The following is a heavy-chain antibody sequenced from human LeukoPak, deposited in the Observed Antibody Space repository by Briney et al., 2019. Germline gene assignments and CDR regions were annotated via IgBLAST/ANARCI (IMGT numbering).Heavy chain of an antibody. J-gene: IGHJ4*02. Sequence: GGSLRLSCAASGFTFSSYGMHWVRQAPGKGLEWVAVISYDGSNKYYADSVKGRFTISRDNSKNTLYLQMNSLRAEDTAVYYCAKVQGGYYGSGSYYTWGYFDYWGQGTLVTVSS. CDR3: AKVQGGYYGSGSYYTWGYFDY. D-gene: IGHD3-10*01. CDR2: ISYDGSNK. CDR1: GFTFSSYG. V-gene: IGHV3-30*18.